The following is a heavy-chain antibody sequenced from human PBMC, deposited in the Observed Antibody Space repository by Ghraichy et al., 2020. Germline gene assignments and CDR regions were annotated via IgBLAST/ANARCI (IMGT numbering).Heavy chain of an antibody. CDR1: GGSISSSSYY. J-gene: IGHJ4*02. CDR2: IYYSGST. V-gene: IGHV4-39*01. CDR3: ASERIISGYYSSPHHDDY. D-gene: IGHD3-22*01. Sequence: SETLSLTCTVSGGSISSSSYYWGWIRQPPGKGLEWIGSIYYSGSTYYNPSLKSRVTISVDTSKNQFSLKLSSVTAADTAVYYCASERIISGYYSSPHHDDYWGQGTLVTVSS.